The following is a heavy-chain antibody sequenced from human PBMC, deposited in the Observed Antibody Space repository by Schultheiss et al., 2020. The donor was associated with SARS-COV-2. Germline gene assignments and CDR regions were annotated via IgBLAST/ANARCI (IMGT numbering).Heavy chain of an antibody. CDR2: ISYDGSNK. D-gene: IGHD5-12*01. Sequence: GESLKISCAASGFTFSSYGMHWVRQAPGKGLEWVAVISYDGSNKYYADSVKGRFTISRDNAKNSLYLQMNSLRAEDTAVYYCARFPRSGYDLDYWGQGTLVTVSS. J-gene: IGHJ4*02. V-gene: IGHV3-30*12. CDR3: ARFPRSGYDLDY. CDR1: GFTFSSYG.